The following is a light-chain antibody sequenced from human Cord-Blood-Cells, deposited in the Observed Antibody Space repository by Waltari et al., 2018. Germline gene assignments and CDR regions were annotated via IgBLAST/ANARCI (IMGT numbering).Light chain of an antibody. CDR3: SSYTSSSTYD. CDR1: SSDVGGYNY. CDR2: EVS. V-gene: IGLV2-14*01. Sequence: QSALTQPASVSGSPGQSITISCTGTSSDVGGYNYVSWYQQHPGKAPKLMIYEVSNRPSGVSNRCSGPKSGNTASLTISGRQAEDEADYYCSSYTSSSTYDFGTGTKVTVL. J-gene: IGLJ1*01.